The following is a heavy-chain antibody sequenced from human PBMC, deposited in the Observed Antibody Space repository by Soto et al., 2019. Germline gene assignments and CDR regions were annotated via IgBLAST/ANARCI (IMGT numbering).Heavy chain of an antibody. CDR3: AVRSGYAFDY. Sequence: QVQLVQSGAEVKKPGASVKVSCKASGYTFTSYYMHWVRQAPGQGLEWMGIINPSGGSTSYAQKCQGRVTMTRDTSTSTVYMGLSSLRSGDTAVYYCAVRSGYAFDYWGQGTLVTVSS. V-gene: IGHV1-46*01. D-gene: IGHD3-22*01. CDR2: INPSGGST. J-gene: IGHJ4*02. CDR1: GYTFTSYY.